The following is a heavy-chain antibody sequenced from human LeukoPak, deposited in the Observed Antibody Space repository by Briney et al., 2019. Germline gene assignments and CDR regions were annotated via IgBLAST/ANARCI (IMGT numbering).Heavy chain of an antibody. J-gene: IGHJ4*02. CDR1: GFTFSSYW. V-gene: IGHV3-7*01. CDR3: AMSFDY. Sequence: GSLGLSCAGSGFTFSSYWMSWVRQAPGKGLEWVTDIKQDGSEKYYVDSVKGRFSISRDNAKNSLYLQMNSLRAEDTAVYYCAMSFDYWGQGTLVTVSS. CDR2: IKQDGSEK.